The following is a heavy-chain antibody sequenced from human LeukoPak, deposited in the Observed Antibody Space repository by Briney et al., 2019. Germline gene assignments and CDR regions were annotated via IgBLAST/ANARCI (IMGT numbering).Heavy chain of an antibody. D-gene: IGHD5-18*01. J-gene: IGHJ4*02. CDR2: ISWNSGNI. CDR3: AKGRGYNYGYIFGYFDY. V-gene: IGHV3-9*01. CDR1: GFTFADYA. Sequence: GRSLRLSCAASGFTFADYAMHWVRQTPGKGLEWVSGISWNSGNIDYADSVKGRFTISRDNAKNSLYLQMNSLGAEDTALYYCAKGRGYNYGYIFGYFDYWGQGTLVTVSS.